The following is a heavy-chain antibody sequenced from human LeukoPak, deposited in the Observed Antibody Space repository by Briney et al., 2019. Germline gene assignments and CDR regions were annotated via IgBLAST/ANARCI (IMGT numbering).Heavy chain of an antibody. CDR2: INPNIGGT. J-gene: IGHJ3*01. D-gene: IGHD3-9*01. V-gene: IGHV1-2*02. Sequence: ASVKVSCKASGYTFTGYYMHWVRQAPGQGLEWMGWINPNIGGTNYAQKFQGRVTMTRDTSISTAYMELSRLRSDDTAMYYCARVDILTGSDAFDFWGQGTMVTVSS. CDR1: GYTFTGYY. CDR3: ARVDILTGSDAFDF.